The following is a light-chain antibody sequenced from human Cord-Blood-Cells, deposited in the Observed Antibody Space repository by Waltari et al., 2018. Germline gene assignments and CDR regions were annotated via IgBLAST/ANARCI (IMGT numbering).Light chain of an antibody. CDR1: RGHSSYA. Sequence: QLVLTQSPSASASLGASVKLTCTLSRGHSSYAIAWHQQQPEKGPRYLMKLNSYGSHSKGDGIPDRFSGSSSGAERYLTISSLQSEDEADYYCQTWGTGIHWVFGGGTKLTVL. V-gene: IGLV4-69*01. CDR2: LNSYGSH. J-gene: IGLJ3*02. CDR3: QTWGTGIHWV.